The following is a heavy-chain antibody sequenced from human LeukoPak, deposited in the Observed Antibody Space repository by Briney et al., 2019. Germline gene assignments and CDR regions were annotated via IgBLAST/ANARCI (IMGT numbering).Heavy chain of an antibody. CDR2: IKSKKDGGTT. D-gene: IGHD2-2*01. V-gene: IGHV3-15*01. Sequence: GGSLRLSCAASGFTFDNAWMSWVRQAPGKGLEWVGRIKSKKDGGTTDYAAPVKGRFTISRDDSKNTLYLQLNSLKTEDTAVYYCTTEWLGYCSSSSCPSLDYWGQGTLVTVSS. CDR1: GFTFDNAW. CDR3: TTEWLGYCSSSSCPSLDY. J-gene: IGHJ4*02.